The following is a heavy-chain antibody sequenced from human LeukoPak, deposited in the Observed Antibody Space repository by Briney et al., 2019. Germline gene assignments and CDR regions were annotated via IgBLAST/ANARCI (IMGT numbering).Heavy chain of an antibody. CDR1: AFTFSNAW. D-gene: IGHD2-15*01. Sequence: GGSLRLSCAASAFTFSNAWMNWVRQAPGKGLEWVGRIKSKTDGGTTDYAAPVKGRFTISRDDSKNTLYLQMNSLKTEDAAVYYCTIEERVSSGYCSGGSCYIDYWGRGTLVTVSS. CDR2: IKSKTDGGTT. V-gene: IGHV3-15*01. CDR3: TIEERVSSGYCSGGSCYIDY. J-gene: IGHJ4*02.